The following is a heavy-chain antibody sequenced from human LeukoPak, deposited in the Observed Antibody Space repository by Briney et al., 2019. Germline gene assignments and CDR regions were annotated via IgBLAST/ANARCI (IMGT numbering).Heavy chain of an antibody. CDR3: ANSIDFDYGDYYFDY. J-gene: IGHJ4*02. Sequence: SETLSLTCTVSGGSISSSSYYWGWIRQPPGKGLEWIGSIYYSGSTYYNPSLKSRVTISVDTSKNQFSLKLSSVTAADTAVYYCANSIDFDYGDYYFDYWGQGALVTISS. V-gene: IGHV4-39*07. CDR2: IYYSGST. CDR1: GGSISSSSYY. D-gene: IGHD4-17*01.